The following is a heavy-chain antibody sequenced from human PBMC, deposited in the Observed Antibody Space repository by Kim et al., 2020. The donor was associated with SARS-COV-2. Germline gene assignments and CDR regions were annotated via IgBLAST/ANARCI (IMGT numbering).Heavy chain of an antibody. D-gene: IGHD3-10*01. CDR1: GFTFSSYA. Sequence: GGSLRLSCAASGFTFSSYAMHWVRQAPGKGLEWVAGISYDGSNKYYADSVRGRFTISRDNSKNTLYLQMNSLRAEDTAVYYCAKVDRDAYYYGSGSYYYLFYWGQGTLLTLSS. J-gene: IGHJ4*02. CDR3: AKVDRDAYYYGSGSYYYLFY. CDR2: ISYDGSNK. V-gene: IGHV3-30*18.